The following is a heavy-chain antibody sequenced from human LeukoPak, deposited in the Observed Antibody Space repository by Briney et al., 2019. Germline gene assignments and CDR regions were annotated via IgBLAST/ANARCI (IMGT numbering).Heavy chain of an antibody. CDR3: ARNGPSADDAFDI. CDR2: INPNSGGT. Sequence: ASVKVSCKASGYTFTGYYMHWVRQAPGQGLEWMGWINPNSGGTNYAQKFQGRVTMTRDTSISTAYMELSSLRSEDTAVYYCARNGPSADDAFDIWGQGTMVTVSS. J-gene: IGHJ3*02. D-gene: IGHD2-8*01. V-gene: IGHV1-2*02. CDR1: GYTFTGYY.